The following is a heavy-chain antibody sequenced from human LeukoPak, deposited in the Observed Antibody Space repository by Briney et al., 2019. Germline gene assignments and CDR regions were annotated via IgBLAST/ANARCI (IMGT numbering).Heavy chain of an antibody. CDR1: GGSISSYY. CDR3: ARGGDSSGFYYPLFDY. J-gene: IGHJ4*02. CDR2: IYHSGST. Sequence: MTSETLSLTCTVSGGSISSYYWSWIRQPPGKGLEWIGYIYHSGSTNYNPSLKIRVTISVDKSKNQFSLKLKSVTAADTAVYHCARGGDSSGFYYPLFDYWGQGTLVTVSS. D-gene: IGHD3-22*01. V-gene: IGHV4-59*01.